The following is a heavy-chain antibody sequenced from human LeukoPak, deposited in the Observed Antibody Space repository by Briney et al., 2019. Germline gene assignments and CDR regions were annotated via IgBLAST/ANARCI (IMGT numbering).Heavy chain of an antibody. Sequence: GGSLRLSCTASGFTFGDYAMSWFRQAPGKGLEWVGFIRSKAYGGTTEYAASVKGRFTISRDDSKSIAYLQMNSLKTEDTAVYYCTRLTYYYDSSGYRGPFDPWGQGTLVTVSS. CDR1: GFTFGDYA. J-gene: IGHJ5*02. D-gene: IGHD3-22*01. CDR2: IRSKAYGGTT. CDR3: TRLTYYYDSSGYRGPFDP. V-gene: IGHV3-49*03.